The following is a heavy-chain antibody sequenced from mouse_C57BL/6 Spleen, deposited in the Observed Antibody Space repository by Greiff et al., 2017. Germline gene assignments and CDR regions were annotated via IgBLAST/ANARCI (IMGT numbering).Heavy chain of an antibody. CDR3: ARGGNPWFAY. J-gene: IGHJ3*01. CDR2: IDPSDSYT. V-gene: IGHV1-69*01. CDR1: GYTFTSYW. Sequence: VQLQQPGAELVMPGASVKLSCKASGYTFTSYWMHWVKQRPGQGLEWIGEIDPSDSYTNYNQKFKGKSTLTVDKSSSTAYMQLSSLTSEDSAVYYCARGGNPWFAYWGQGTLVTVSA. D-gene: IGHD2-1*01.